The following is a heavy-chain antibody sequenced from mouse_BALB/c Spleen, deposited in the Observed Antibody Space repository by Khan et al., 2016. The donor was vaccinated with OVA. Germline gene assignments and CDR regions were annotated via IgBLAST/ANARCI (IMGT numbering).Heavy chain of an antibody. J-gene: IGHJ3*01. Sequence: EVELVESGGGLVKPGGSPKLSCAASGFTFSTYTMSWIRQTPEKRLEWVATISSGGDNTYYTDSVKGRFTITRDHAKNNVYLQMSSLRSENTALYHCARSSYGNFDYWGQGALVTVSA. D-gene: IGHD2-1*01. V-gene: IGHV5-9*03. CDR1: GFTFSTYT. CDR2: ISSGGDNT. CDR3: ARSSYGNFDY.